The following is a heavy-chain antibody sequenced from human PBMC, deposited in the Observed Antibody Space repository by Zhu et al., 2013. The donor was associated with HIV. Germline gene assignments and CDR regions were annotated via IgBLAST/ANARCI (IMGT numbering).Heavy chain of an antibody. CDR2: INPNSGGT. J-gene: IGHJ4*02. D-gene: IGHD6-13*01. CDR3: ARDWAYRGCSSWCRYFDY. CDR1: GYTFTGYY. V-gene: IGHV1-2*02. Sequence: QVQLVQSGAEVKKPGASVKVSCKASGYTFTGYYMHWVRQAPGQGLEWMGWINPNSGGTNYAQKFQGRVTMTRDTSISTAYMELSRLRSDDTAVYYCARDWAYRGCSSWCRYFDYWGQGTLVTVSS.